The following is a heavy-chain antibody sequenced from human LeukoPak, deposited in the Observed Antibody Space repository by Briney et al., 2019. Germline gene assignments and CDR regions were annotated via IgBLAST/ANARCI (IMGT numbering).Heavy chain of an antibody. V-gene: IGHV3-23*01. J-gene: IGHJ4*02. CDR3: AKDELWFGESQYYFDY. CDR1: GFTFSSYA. Sequence: GGSLRLSCAASGFTFSSYAMSWVRQAPGKGLEWVSSISGNGGSTYYADSVMGRFTISRDNSKNTLHLHLHSLRAEDTAVYYCAKDELWFGESQYYFDYWGQGTLVTVSS. D-gene: IGHD3-10*01. CDR2: ISGNGGST.